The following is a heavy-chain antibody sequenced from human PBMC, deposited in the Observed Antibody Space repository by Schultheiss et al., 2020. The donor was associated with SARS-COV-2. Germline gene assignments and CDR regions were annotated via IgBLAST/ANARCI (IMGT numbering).Heavy chain of an antibody. Sequence: GGSLRLSCAASGFTFSSYAMSWVRQAPGKGLEWVSAISGSGGSTYYADSVKGRFTISRDNSKNTLYLQMNSLRAEDTAVYYCASYLYGSTPSFSDYWGQGTLVTVSS. V-gene: IGHV3-23*01. CDR2: ISGSGGST. CDR3: ASYLYGSTPSFSDY. J-gene: IGHJ4*02. D-gene: IGHD3-16*01. CDR1: GFTFSSYA.